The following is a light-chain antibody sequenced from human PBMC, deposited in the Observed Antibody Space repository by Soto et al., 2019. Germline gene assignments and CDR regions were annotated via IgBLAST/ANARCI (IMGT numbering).Light chain of an antibody. CDR1: SSNIGNNY. CDR2: ENN. V-gene: IGLV1-51*02. CDR3: GTWDSSPWV. J-gene: IGLJ3*02. Sequence: QSVLTQPPSVSAAPGQKVTISCSGSSSNIGNNYVSWYQQLPGTAPKLLIYENNKRPSGIPDRFSGSKSGTSATLGITGLQTGDVADYYCGTWDSSPWVFGGGTKLTVL.